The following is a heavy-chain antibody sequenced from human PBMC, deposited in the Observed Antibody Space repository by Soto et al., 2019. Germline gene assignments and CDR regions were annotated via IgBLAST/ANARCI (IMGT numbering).Heavy chain of an antibody. V-gene: IGHV1-46*01. D-gene: IGHD3-3*01. CDR1: GYTFTTYY. CDR2: INPSGDST. J-gene: IGHJ6*02. Sequence: GASVKVSCKTSGYTFTTYYMHWVRQAPGQGLEWMGVINPSGDSTTYAQKFQGRVTMTRDTSTSTIHMELSSLRSEDTAVYYCAREDRGYDFWSGYFGSRYYYGMDVWGQGTTVTVSS. CDR3: AREDRGYDFWSGYFGSRYYYGMDV.